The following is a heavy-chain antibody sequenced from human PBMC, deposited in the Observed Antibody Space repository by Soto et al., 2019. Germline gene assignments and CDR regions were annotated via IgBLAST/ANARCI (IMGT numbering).Heavy chain of an antibody. Sequence: QEQLVQYGAEVKKPGASVKVPCKASGYTCSSYDINWVRHATGQGLEWMGWMNPNSANTGYAQKFQGRVTMTRNTSISTAYMELSSPRSEDTAVYYCARERTGGFDYWGQGTLVTVSS. V-gene: IGHV1-8*01. CDR2: MNPNSANT. CDR3: ARERTGGFDY. CDR1: GYTCSSYD. D-gene: IGHD3-16*01. J-gene: IGHJ4*02.